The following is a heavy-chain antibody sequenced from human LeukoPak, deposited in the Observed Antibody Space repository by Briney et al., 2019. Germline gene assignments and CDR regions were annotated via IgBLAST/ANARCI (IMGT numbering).Heavy chain of an antibody. Sequence: GASLQISCEASGSIFSNYWIAWVRQLPGKGLEWMAMVFPGDSDTRYSPSFQGQVNISADKSISTAYLQWSSLKASDTAMYYCARHTATEYYYYGMDVWGQGTTVTVSS. CDR2: VFPGDSDT. J-gene: IGHJ6*02. V-gene: IGHV5-51*01. CDR1: GSIFSNYW. CDR3: ARHTATEYYYYGMDV. D-gene: IGHD4-17*01.